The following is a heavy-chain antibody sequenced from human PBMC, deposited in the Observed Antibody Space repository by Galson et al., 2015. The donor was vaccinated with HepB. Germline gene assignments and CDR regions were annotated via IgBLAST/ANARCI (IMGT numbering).Heavy chain of an antibody. V-gene: IGHV3-21*01. CDR3: AKSQGGVGVAVAAIEY. Sequence: SLRLSCAASGFTFSAHSMNWVRQAPGKGLEWVASISGSDNYIYYADSVKGRFTVSRDNAKNSLYLQMNSLRADDTAVYYCAKSQGGVGVAVAAIEYWGQGTLVTVSS. J-gene: IGHJ4*02. CDR2: ISGSDNYI. D-gene: IGHD2-15*01. CDR1: GFTFSAHS.